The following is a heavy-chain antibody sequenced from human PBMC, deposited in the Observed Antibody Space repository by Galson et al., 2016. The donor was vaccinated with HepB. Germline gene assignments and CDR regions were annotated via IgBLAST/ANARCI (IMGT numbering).Heavy chain of an antibody. J-gene: IGHJ4*02. CDR3: ARYTSTWYIDS. V-gene: IGHV6-1*01. Sequence: CAISGDSVSSNSAAWNWFRQSPSRGLEWLGRTYYRSQWYSGYGVSVRGGINITADTSKNQFSLHLRSVTPEDMAVYFCARYTSTWYIDSWGQGTLVTVSS. CDR1: GDSVSSNSAA. D-gene: IGHD2-2*01. CDR2: TYYRSQWYS.